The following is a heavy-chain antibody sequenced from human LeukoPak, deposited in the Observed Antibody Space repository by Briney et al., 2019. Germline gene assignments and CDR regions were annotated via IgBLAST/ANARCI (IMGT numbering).Heavy chain of an antibody. Sequence: GGSLRLSCAASGFTFDDYTMHWVRQAPGKGLEWVSLISWDGGSTYYADSVKGRFTISRDNSKNTLYLQMTSLRAEDTAVYYCVRDFGYGSSWYRSYWGQGTLVTVSS. CDR3: VRDFGYGSSWYRSY. J-gene: IGHJ4*02. CDR2: ISWDGGST. CDR1: GFTFDDYT. V-gene: IGHV3-43*01. D-gene: IGHD6-13*01.